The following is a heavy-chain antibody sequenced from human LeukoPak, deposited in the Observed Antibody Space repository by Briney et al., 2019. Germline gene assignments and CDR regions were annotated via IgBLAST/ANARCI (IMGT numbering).Heavy chain of an antibody. J-gene: IGHJ4*02. D-gene: IGHD6-13*01. Sequence: HPGRSLRLSCAASGFTFSSYAMHWVRQAPGKGLEWVAVISYDGSNKYYADSVKGRFTISRDNAKTSLYLQMNSLRAEDTAVYYCARRGYGIAAAGFDWGQGTLVTVSS. CDR3: ARRGYGIAAAGFD. CDR2: ISYDGSNK. V-gene: IGHV3-30-3*01. CDR1: GFTFSSYA.